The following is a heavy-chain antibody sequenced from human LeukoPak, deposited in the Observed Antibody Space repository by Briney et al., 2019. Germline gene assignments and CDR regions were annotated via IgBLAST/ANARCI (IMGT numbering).Heavy chain of an antibody. D-gene: IGHD3-10*01. J-gene: IGHJ4*02. CDR2: ISSSSSTI. Sequence: GGSLRLSCAASGFTFSSYGMTWVRQAPGKGLEWVSYISSSSSTIYYADSVKGRFTISRDNSKNMLYLEVISLTADDTAVYYCAKDDAWLRFGEWSQGTLVTVSS. CDR3: AKDDAWLRFGE. V-gene: IGHV3-48*01. CDR1: GFTFSSYG.